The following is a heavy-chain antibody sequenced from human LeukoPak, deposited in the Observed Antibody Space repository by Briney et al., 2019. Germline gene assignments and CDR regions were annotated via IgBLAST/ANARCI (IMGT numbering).Heavy chain of an antibody. V-gene: IGHV3-23*01. J-gene: IGHJ4*02. D-gene: IGHD2-2*01. CDR1: GFTFSSYA. Sequence: AGGSLRLSCAASGFTFSSYAMSWVRQAPGKGLEWVSAISGSGGSTYYADSVKGRLTISRDNSKNTLYLQMNSLRAEDTAVYYCAKDVSVVVPVALFDHWGQGTLVTVSS. CDR3: AKDVSVVVPVALFDH. CDR2: ISGSGGST.